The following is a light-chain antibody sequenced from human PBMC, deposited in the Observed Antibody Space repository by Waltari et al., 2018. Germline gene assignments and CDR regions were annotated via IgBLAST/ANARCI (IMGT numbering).Light chain of an antibody. CDR3: QQYNNLPT. CDR1: QDISNY. V-gene: IGKV1-33*01. Sequence: DIQMTQSPSPLSASVGDRVTIPCQASQDISNYLNWYQQKPGKAPKLLIYDESNLETGVPARFSGGGSGTDFTCTISSLQPEDIATYYCQQYNNLPTFGPGTKVDIK. CDR2: DES. J-gene: IGKJ3*01.